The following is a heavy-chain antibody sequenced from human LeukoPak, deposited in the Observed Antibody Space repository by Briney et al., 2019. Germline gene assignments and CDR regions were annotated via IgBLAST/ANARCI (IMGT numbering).Heavy chain of an antibody. Sequence: SETLSLTCTVSGGSITSNSYYWGWIRQPPGKGLEWIGSIYYSGSTYYNPSLKSRVTISVDTSKNQFSLKLSSVTAADTAVYYCARRASSWYGPNYYYYYMDVWGKGTTVTISS. CDR1: GGSITSNSYY. CDR3: ARRASSWYGPNYYYYYMDV. D-gene: IGHD6-13*01. CDR2: IYYSGST. J-gene: IGHJ6*03. V-gene: IGHV4-39*07.